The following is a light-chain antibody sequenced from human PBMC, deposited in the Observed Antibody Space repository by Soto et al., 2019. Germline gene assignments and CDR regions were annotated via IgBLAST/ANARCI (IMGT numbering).Light chain of an antibody. CDR2: KAS. V-gene: IGKV1-5*03. J-gene: IGKJ4*01. Sequence: DIQMTQSPSTLSASVGDRVTITCRASQSIGTWLAWYQQKPGKAPKLLIYKASNLEGGVPSRFSGSGSGTEFTITIDSLQPDDFATYYCQQYNTYPLTFGRGTTVDIK. CDR1: QSIGTW. CDR3: QQYNTYPLT.